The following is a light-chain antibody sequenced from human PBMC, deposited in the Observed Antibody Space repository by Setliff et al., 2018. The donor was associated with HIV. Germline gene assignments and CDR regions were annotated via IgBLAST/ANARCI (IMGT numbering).Light chain of an antibody. CDR2: DNS. Sequence: QSVLTQPPSVSAAPGQKVTISCSGSSSTIGKNYVSWYQQFPGTAPKLLIYDNSKRPSGIPDRFSGSRSGTSATLAITGLQTGDEADYYCGTWDTSLSAGVFGTGTKVTVL. J-gene: IGLJ1*01. CDR3: GTWDTSLSAGV. V-gene: IGLV1-51*01. CDR1: SSTIGKNY.